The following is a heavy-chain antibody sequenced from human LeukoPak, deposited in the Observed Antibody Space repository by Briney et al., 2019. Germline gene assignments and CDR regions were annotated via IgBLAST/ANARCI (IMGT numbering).Heavy chain of an antibody. V-gene: IGHV3-23*01. Sequence: PGGSPRLSCAASGFTFSSYAMSWVRRAPGKGLEWVSSISGSGGSTYYADSVKGRFTISRDNSKNTLYLQMNSLRAEDTAVYYCAKDRRGYSSSWYGYFDYWGQGTLVTVSS. CDR3: AKDRRGYSSSWYGYFDY. J-gene: IGHJ4*02. CDR1: GFTFSSYA. D-gene: IGHD6-13*01. CDR2: ISGSGGST.